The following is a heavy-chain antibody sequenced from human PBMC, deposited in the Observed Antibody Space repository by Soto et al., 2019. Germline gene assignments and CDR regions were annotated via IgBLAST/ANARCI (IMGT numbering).Heavy chain of an antibody. CDR3: ARGVPAGGYHNWSWFDR. V-gene: IGHV4-39*01. Sequence: SETLSLTCSVSGASISSSDYYWGWIRQPPGQGLEWIGSIYGGSTYYNPSLKSRVTISVDTSKNQFSLRLSSVTAADTAVFYCARGVPAGGYHNWSWFDRWGQVTLVPVAS. CDR1: GASISSSDYY. CDR2: IYGGST. D-gene: IGHD1-26*01. J-gene: IGHJ5*02.